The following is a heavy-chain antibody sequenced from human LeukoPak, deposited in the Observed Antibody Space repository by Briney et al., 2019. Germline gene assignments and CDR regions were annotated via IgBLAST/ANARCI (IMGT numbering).Heavy chain of an antibody. J-gene: IGHJ4*02. Sequence: SETLSLTCSVSGGSVSSTTYYWGWIRQAPGKGLEWIGSISYGGSTYYNPSLKSRLTISVDTSKNQFSLELSSVTAADTAVYFCARSRYDSGTYALEEWGQGTLVTVSS. D-gene: IGHD3-10*01. CDR3: ARSRYDSGTYALEE. V-gene: IGHV4-39*01. CDR2: ISYGGST. CDR1: GGSVSSTTYY.